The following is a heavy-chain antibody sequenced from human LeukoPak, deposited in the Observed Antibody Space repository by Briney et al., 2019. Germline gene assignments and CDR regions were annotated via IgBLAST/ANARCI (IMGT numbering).Heavy chain of an antibody. CDR1: GFTFSTYW. D-gene: IGHD3-16*02. V-gene: IGHV3-7*01. Sequence: HPGGSLRLSCAASGFTFSTYWMSWVRQAPGKGLEWVANIKRDGSEKYSVDSVKGRFTISRDNAKNSLYLQMNSLRAEDTAVYYCARVSYDYVWGSYRPSLYYFDYWGQGTLVTVSS. J-gene: IGHJ4*02. CDR3: ARVSYDYVWGSYRPSLYYFDY. CDR2: IKRDGSEK.